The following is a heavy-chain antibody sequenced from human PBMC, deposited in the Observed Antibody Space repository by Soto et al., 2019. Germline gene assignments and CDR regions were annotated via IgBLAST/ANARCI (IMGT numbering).Heavy chain of an antibody. Sequence: PSETLSLTCAVYGGSLIGYYWSWIRQPPGKGLEWIGEINHSGSTNYNPSLKSRVTISVDTPKNQFSLKLSSVTAADTAVYYCARGKNYYDMPYGMDVWGQGTTVTVSS. V-gene: IGHV4-34*01. J-gene: IGHJ6*02. D-gene: IGHD3-3*01. CDR2: INHSGST. CDR3: ARGKNYYDMPYGMDV. CDR1: GGSLIGYY.